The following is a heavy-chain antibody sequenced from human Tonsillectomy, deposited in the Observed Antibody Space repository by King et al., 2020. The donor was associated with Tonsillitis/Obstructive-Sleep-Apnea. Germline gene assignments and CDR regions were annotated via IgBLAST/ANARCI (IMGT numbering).Heavy chain of an antibody. Sequence: QLQESGPGLVKPSETLSLTCTVSGGSISSYYWSWIRQPPGKGLEWIGYIYYSGSTNYNPSLKSRVTISVDTSKNQFSLKLSSVTAADTAVYYCARGIRGDNDAFDIWGQGTKVTVSS. J-gene: IGHJ3*02. CDR2: IYYSGST. CDR3: ARGIRGDNDAFDI. V-gene: IGHV4-59*01. CDR1: GGSISSYY. D-gene: IGHD3-10*01.